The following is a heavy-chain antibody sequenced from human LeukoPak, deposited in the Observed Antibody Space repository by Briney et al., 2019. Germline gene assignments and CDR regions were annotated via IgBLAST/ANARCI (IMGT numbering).Heavy chain of an antibody. Sequence: ETLSLTCIVSGGSISTSAYYWSWIRQSPGRGLEWIGAINHSGGTKYNPSLKSRVTISIDTSKNYFSLKLTSVTAADTAVYYCARGGRTYYDFWSGYSHYFDYWGQGTLVTVSS. CDR3: ARGGRTYYDFWSGYSHYFDY. J-gene: IGHJ4*02. CDR1: GGSISTSAYY. D-gene: IGHD3-3*01. CDR2: INHSGGT. V-gene: IGHV4-39*02.